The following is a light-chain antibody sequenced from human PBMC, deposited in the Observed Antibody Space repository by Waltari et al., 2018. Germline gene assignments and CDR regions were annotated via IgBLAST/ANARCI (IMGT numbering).Light chain of an antibody. Sequence: RKGKNCLHWYLQKQGQPPQLLVYLDSNRGTGVHDRFSASGSGTHCTLKISRVEAEDVGVYYCMQSLLALWTFGQGTKVEIK. CDR1: RKGKNC. V-gene: IGKV2-28*01. CDR3: MQSLLALWT. CDR2: LDS. J-gene: IGKJ1*01.